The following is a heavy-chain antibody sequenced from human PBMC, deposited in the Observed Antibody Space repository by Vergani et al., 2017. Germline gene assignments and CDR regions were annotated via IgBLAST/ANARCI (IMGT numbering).Heavy chain of an antibody. D-gene: IGHD2-2*01. CDR2: IYYSGST. CDR3: ARAVSGTSPSYYFDY. CDR1: GGPISSYY. Sequence: QVQLQESGPGLVKPSETLSLTFTVSGGPISSYYWSWIRQPPGKGLEWIGYIYYSGSTNYNPSLKSRVTISVDTSKNQFSLKLSSVTAADTAVYYCARAVSGTSPSYYFDYWGQGTLVTVSS. J-gene: IGHJ4*02. V-gene: IGHV4-59*01.